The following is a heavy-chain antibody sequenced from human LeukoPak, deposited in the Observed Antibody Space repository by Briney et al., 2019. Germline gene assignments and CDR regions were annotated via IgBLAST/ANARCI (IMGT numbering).Heavy chain of an antibody. D-gene: IGHD3-3*01. V-gene: IGHV3-48*01. CDR2: ISSSSSTM. Sequence: GGSLRLSCAASGFTFSSYSMNWVRQAPGKGLEWVSYISSSSSTMYYADSVKGRFTISRDNAKNSLYLQMNSLRAEDTAVYYCARDSTPVLRFLEGYFDYWGQGTLVTVSS. CDR3: ARDSTPVLRFLEGYFDY. CDR1: GFTFSSYS. J-gene: IGHJ4*02.